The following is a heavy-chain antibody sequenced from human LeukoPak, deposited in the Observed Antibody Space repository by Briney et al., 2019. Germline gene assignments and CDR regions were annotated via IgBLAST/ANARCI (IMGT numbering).Heavy chain of an antibody. CDR1: GFTFSSYW. V-gene: IGHV3-7*01. J-gene: IGHJ4*02. D-gene: IGHD3-22*01. Sequence: GGSLRLSCAASGFTFSSYWMSWVRQAPGKGLEWVANIKQDGSEKYYVDSVKGRFTISRDNAKNSLYLQMNSLRAEDTAVYYCAREIYDSSGYYHPSFDYWGQGTLVTVSS. CDR2: IKQDGSEK. CDR3: AREIYDSSGYYHPSFDY.